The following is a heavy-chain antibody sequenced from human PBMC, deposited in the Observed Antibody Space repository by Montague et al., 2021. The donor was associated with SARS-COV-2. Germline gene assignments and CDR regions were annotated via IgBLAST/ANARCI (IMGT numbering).Heavy chain of an antibody. CDR3: ARGQVTISGVLIFIPAAGHLAG. J-gene: IGHJ3*01. V-gene: IGHV4-34*01. CDR1: SGSFSDFY. CDR2: INHTGSA. D-gene: IGHD3-3*01. Sequence: SETLSLTCAVYSGSFSDFYWTWIRQSSGKGLEWIGEINHTGSATYNPSLKGRVTLSRDTSKNQFSLKLQSVTPADTGVYYCARGQVTISGVLIFIPAAGHLAGWGQGTSVTVSS.